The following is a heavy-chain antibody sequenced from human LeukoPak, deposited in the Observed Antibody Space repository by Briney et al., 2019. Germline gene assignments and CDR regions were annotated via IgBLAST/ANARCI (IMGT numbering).Heavy chain of an antibody. CDR1: GFTFSSYW. V-gene: IGHV3-74*01. CDR3: AKDRPPSITMIVVVTAFDY. D-gene: IGHD3-22*01. J-gene: IGHJ4*02. Sequence: GGSLRLSCAASGFTFSSYWMHWVLQAPGKGLVWVSRINSDGGSTSYADSVKGRFTISRDNAKNSLYLQMNSLRAEDTAVYYCAKDRPPSITMIVVVTAFDYWGQGTLVTVSS. CDR2: INSDGGST.